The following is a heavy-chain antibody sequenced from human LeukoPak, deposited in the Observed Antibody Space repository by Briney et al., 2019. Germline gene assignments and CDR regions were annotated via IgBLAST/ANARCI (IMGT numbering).Heavy chain of an antibody. CDR3: ARDLSLAGLGIAAAGTTGFDP. CDR2: IIPILGIA. D-gene: IGHD6-13*01. Sequence: SVKVSCKASGGTFSSYSISWVRQAPGQGLEWMGRIIPILGIANYAQKFQGRVTITADKSTSTAYMELSSLRSEDTAVYYCARDLSLAGLGIAAAGTTGFDPWGQGTLVTVSS. V-gene: IGHV1-69*04. CDR1: GGTFSSYS. J-gene: IGHJ5*02.